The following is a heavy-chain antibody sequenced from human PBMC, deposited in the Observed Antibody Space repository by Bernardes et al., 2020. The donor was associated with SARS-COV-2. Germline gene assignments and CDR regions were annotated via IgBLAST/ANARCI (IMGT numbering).Heavy chain of an antibody. V-gene: IGHV3-9*01. CDR1: GFSFADYA. J-gene: IGHJ6*02. CDR3: AKDIGGFWSDHVGKTGYKCGMDV. Sequence: GGSLRLSCAASGFSFADYAMHWVRQSTGKGLEWVAGISWNSNSIGYAVSVKGRFIISRDNVKNSLFLQMNSLRSEDTALYYCAKDIGGFWSDHVGKTGYKCGMDVGGQGTTVTVS. D-gene: IGHD3-3*01. CDR2: ISWNSNSI.